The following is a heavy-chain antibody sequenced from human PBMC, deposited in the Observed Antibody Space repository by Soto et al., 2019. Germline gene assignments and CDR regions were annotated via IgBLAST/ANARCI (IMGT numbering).Heavy chain of an antibody. CDR2: ISAYNGNT. CDR3: ARDLRYNWNDEGGFDY. J-gene: IGHJ4*02. CDR1: GYTFTSYG. Sequence: QVPLVQSGAEVKKPGASVKVSCKASGYTFTSYGISWVRQAPGQGLEWMGWISAYNGNTNYAQKLQGRVTMTTDTSTSTAYMELRSLRSDDTAVYYCARDLRYNWNDEGGFDYWGQGTLVTVSS. V-gene: IGHV1-18*01. D-gene: IGHD1-1*01.